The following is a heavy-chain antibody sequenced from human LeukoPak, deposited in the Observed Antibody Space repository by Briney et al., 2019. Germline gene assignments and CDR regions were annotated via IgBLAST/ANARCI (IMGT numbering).Heavy chain of an antibody. CDR3: ARAELPATAGVY. V-gene: IGHV4-34*01. CDR1: GGSFSGYY. CDR2: INHSGST. Sequence: SETLSLTCAVYGGSFSGYYWSWIRQPPGKGLEWIGEINHSGSTNYNPSLKSRVTISVDTSKNQFSLKLSSVTAADTAVYFCARAELPATAGVYWGQGTLVTVSS. D-gene: IGHD2-2*01. J-gene: IGHJ4*02.